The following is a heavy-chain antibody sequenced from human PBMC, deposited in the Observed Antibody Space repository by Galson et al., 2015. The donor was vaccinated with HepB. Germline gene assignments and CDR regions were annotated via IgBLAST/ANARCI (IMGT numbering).Heavy chain of an antibody. J-gene: IGHJ4*02. V-gene: IGHV3-53*01. D-gene: IGHD4-11*01. CDR2: IHRGGST. CDR3: ATYYSNDY. CDR1: GLTVSSNY. Sequence: SLRLSCAASGLTVSSNYKSWVRQAPGKGLEWVSVIHRGGSTYYADSVKGRFTISRDYSKNTLYLQMNSLRAEDTAVYYCATYYSNDYWGQGTLVTVSS.